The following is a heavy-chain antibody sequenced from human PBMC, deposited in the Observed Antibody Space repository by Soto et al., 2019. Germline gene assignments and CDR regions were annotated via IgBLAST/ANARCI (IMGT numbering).Heavy chain of an antibody. V-gene: IGHV1-24*01. CDR1: GYTLTELS. D-gene: IGHD6-6*01. J-gene: IGHJ6*02. Sequence: GASVKVSCKVSGYTLTELSMHWVRQAPGKGLEWMGGFDPEDGETIYAQKCQGRVTMTEDTSTVTAYMELSSLRSEDTAVFYCATGKIAPRRRYYYGMDVWGQGTRVTVSS. CDR3: ATGKIAPRRRYYYGMDV. CDR2: FDPEDGET.